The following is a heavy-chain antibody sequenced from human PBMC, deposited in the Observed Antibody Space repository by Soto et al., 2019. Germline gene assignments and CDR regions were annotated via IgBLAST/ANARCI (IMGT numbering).Heavy chain of an antibody. CDR2: ISHTDRLT. D-gene: IGHD6-13*01. Sequence: EVQLAESGGDLVQPGGSLRLSCVGSGFTFSYYEMNWVRQAPGKGLERVAFISHTDRLTHYPDSVKGRFTISRDNAQNSLYQEMTSLRVEDTGVYYCARDTGRASADLWGQGTLVTVSS. V-gene: IGHV3-48*03. J-gene: IGHJ5*02. CDR3: ARDTGRASADL. CDR1: GFTFSYYE.